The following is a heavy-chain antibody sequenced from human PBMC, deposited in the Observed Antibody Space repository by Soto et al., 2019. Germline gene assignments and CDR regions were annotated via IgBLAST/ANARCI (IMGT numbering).Heavy chain of an antibody. Sequence: GASVKVSCKASGYTLTGYYMHWVRQAPGQGLEWMGWINPNSGGTNYAQKFQGRVTMTRDTSISTAYMELSSLRSDDTAVYYCARGDSSGYYAPIGHFYYWGQGTLVTVSS. J-gene: IGHJ4*02. CDR3: ARGDSSGYYAPIGHFYY. CDR2: INPNSGGT. CDR1: GYTLTGYY. D-gene: IGHD3-22*01. V-gene: IGHV1-2*02.